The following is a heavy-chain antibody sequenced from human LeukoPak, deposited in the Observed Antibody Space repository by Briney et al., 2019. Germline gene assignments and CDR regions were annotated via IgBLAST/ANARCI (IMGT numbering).Heavy chain of an antibody. CDR2: ISSSSYYI. D-gene: IGHD3-22*01. CDR3: VRVGDYYNSGGYQGFDY. Sequence: GGSLRLSCAASGFAFSSYTMNWVRQAPGKGLEWVSSISSSSYYIYYAHSAKGRFTISRDNAKNSVYLQMNRLRDEDTAVYNCVRVGDYYNSGGYQGFDYWGQGTLVTVSS. V-gene: IGHV3-21*01. CDR1: GFAFSSYT. J-gene: IGHJ4*02.